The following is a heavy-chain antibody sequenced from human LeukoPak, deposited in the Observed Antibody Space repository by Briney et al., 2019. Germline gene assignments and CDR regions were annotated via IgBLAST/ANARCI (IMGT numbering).Heavy chain of an antibody. CDR3: ARGVPGGWYYDL. CDR1: GFTFSSYW. D-gene: IGHD3-16*01. Sequence: GGSLRLSCAASGFTFSSYWMHWVRQAPGKGLVWVSRINGDGTRTNYADSVKGRFAISRDNAENTVNLQIYSLKAEDTAVYYCARGVPGGWYYDLWGRATLVTVSS. V-gene: IGHV3-74*01. J-gene: IGHJ2*01. CDR2: INGDGTRT.